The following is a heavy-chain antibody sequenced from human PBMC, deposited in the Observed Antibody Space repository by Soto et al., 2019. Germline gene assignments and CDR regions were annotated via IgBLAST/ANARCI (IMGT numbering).Heavy chain of an antibody. CDR3: TKDPYKGLGTYRRRFDY. Sequence: EVQLLESGGGLVQPGGSLRISCAASGFPFGIYAMSWVRQAPGKGLEWVSAISGSGGTTYYADSVKGRFTISRDNSKNTLYLQMNSLRAEDTAVYHCTKDPYKGLGTYRRRFDYWGQGALVAVSS. CDR1: GFPFGIYA. V-gene: IGHV3-23*01. D-gene: IGHD3-10*01. CDR2: ISGSGGTT. J-gene: IGHJ4*02.